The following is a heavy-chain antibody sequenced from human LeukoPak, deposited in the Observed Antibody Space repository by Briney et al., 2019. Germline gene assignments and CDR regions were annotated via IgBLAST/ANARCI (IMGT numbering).Heavy chain of an antibody. CDR2: IYTSGST. D-gene: IGHD1-26*01. V-gene: IGHV4-39*07. CDR1: GGSFSSSSYY. CDR3: ARVVAAGRFDY. J-gene: IGHJ4*02. Sequence: SETLSLTCTVSGGSFSSSSYYWGWIRQPPGKGLEWIGRIYTSGSTNYNPSLKSRVTMSVDTSKNQFSLKLSSVTAADTAVYYCARVVAAGRFDYWGQGTLVTVSS.